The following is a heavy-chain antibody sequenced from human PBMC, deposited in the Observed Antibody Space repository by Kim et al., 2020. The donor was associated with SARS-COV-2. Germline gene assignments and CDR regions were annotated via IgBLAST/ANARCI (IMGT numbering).Heavy chain of an antibody. V-gene: IGHV4-34*01. D-gene: IGHD6-13*01. Sequence: SETLSLTCAVYGGSFSGYYWSWIRQPPGKGLEWIGEINHSGSTNYNPSLKSRVTISVDTSKNQFSLKLSSVTAADTAVYYCARCRRGAAGPPGYYYYMDVWGKGTTVTVSS. J-gene: IGHJ6*03. CDR1: GGSFSGYY. CDR2: INHSGST. CDR3: ARCRRGAAGPPGYYYYMDV.